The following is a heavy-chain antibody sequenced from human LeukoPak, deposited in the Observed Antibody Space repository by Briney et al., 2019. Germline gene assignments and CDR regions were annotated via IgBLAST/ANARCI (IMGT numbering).Heavy chain of an antibody. V-gene: IGHV1-18*01. J-gene: IGHJ4*02. Sequence: ASVKVSCKASGYTFTSYGISWVRQAPGQGLEWMGWISAYNGNTNYAQKLQGRVTMTTDTSTSTAYMELRSLRSDDTAVYYCARVHLHLCSSTSCYLLDYWGQGTLVTVSS. CDR3: ARVHLHLCSSTSCYLLDY. D-gene: IGHD2-2*01. CDR2: ISAYNGNT. CDR1: GYTFTSYG.